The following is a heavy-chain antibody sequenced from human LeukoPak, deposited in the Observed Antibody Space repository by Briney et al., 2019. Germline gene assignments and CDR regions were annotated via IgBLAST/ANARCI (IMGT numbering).Heavy chain of an antibody. D-gene: IGHD4-17*01. CDR2: IYSGGST. V-gene: IGHV3-66*01. J-gene: IGHJ4*02. CDR3: ARAPTTVTNYYFDY. CDR1: GFTVSSNY. Sequence: GGSLRLSCAASGFTVSSNYMSWVRQAPGKGLEWVSVIYSGGSTYYADSVKGRFTISRDNSKNTLYLQMGSLRAEDMAVYYCARAPTTVTNYYFDYWGQGTLVTVSS.